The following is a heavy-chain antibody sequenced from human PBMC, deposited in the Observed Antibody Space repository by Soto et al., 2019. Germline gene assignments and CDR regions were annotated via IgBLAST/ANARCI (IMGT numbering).Heavy chain of an antibody. CDR3: AAQPGGGGY. D-gene: IGHD3-10*01. J-gene: IGHJ4*02. V-gene: IGHV3-53*01. CDR2: IYSGGYT. CDR1: GFTVSNNY. Sequence: EVQLVESGGGLIQPGGSLRLSCAVSGFTVSNNYMSWVRQAPGKGLEGVSVIYSGGYTAYGDSVKGRFTISRDNSKNNTYSQKNRRRADDRGFFFGAAQPGGGGYWGQGTLVTVSS.